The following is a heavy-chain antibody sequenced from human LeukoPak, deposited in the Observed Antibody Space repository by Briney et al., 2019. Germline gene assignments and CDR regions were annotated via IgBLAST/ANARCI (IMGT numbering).Heavy chain of an antibody. CDR1: GGSISSSSYY. V-gene: IGHV4-39*07. CDR2: IYYSGST. Sequence: SETLSLTCTVSGGSISSSSYYWGWIRQPPGKGLEWIGSIYYSGSTYYNPSLKSRVTISVDTSKNQFSLKLSSVTAADTAVYYCARVRGSFSGYFDYWGQGTLVTVSS. J-gene: IGHJ4*02. D-gene: IGHD1-26*01. CDR3: ARVRGSFSGYFDY.